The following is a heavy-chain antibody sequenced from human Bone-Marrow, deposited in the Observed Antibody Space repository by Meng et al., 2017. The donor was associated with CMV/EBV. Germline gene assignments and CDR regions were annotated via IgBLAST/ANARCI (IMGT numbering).Heavy chain of an antibody. CDR3: AGSTLGYCSSTSCLNYYYGMDV. Sequence: SETLSLTCTVSGGSISSYYWSWIRQPPGKGLEWIGYIYYSGSTNYNPSLKSRVTISVDTSKNQFSLKLSSVTAADTAVYYCAGSTLGYCSSTSCLNYYYGMDVWGQGTTVTVSS. J-gene: IGHJ6*02. D-gene: IGHD2-2*01. CDR2: IYYSGST. V-gene: IGHV4-59*01. CDR1: GGSISSYY.